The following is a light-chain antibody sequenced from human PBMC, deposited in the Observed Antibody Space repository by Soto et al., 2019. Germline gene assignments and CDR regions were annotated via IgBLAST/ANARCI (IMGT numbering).Light chain of an antibody. CDR2: GAS. CDR3: QQYGSSGT. CDR1: QSVSSN. Sequence: EIVMTHSPTILSVSPGERSTLSCRASQSVSSNLAWYQQKPGQAPRLLIYGASNRATGIPDRFSGSGSGTDFTLTISRLEPQDFAVYYCQQYGSSGTFGQGTKVDIK. V-gene: IGKV3-20*01. J-gene: IGKJ1*01.